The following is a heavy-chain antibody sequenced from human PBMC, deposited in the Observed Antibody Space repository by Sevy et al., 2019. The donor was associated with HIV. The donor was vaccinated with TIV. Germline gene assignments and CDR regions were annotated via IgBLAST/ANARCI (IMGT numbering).Heavy chain of an antibody. CDR3: ARALVVVPAATLGY. Sequence: GGSLRLSCAASGFTFSTYSMNWVRQAPGKGLEWVSSISSSYGYIYYADSVKGRFTISRDNAKKSLYLQMNSLRAEDTAVYYCARALVVVPAATLGYWGQGTLVTVSS. CDR2: ISSSYGYI. CDR1: GFTFSTYS. V-gene: IGHV3-21*01. J-gene: IGHJ4*02. D-gene: IGHD2-2*01.